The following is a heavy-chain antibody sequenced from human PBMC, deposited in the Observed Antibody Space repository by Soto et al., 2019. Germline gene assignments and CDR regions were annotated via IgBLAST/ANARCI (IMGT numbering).Heavy chain of an antibody. Sequence: PSETLSLTCTVSGGSISSYYWSWIRQPPGKGLEWIGYIYYSGSTNYNPSLKSRVTISVDTSKNQFSLKLSSVTAADTAVYYCARDAGSSGYYYYYYGMDVWGQGTTVTLSS. CDR3: ARDAGSSGYYYYYYGMDV. J-gene: IGHJ6*02. D-gene: IGHD3-22*01. CDR1: GGSISSYY. CDR2: IYYSGST. V-gene: IGHV4-59*01.